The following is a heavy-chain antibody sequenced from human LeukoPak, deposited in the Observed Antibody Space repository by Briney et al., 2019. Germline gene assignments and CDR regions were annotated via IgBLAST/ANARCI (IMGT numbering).Heavy chain of an antibody. CDR2: ISSSSSTI. CDR1: GFTFSSYS. J-gene: IGHJ3*02. CDR3: ARKTIAVADDDAFDI. Sequence: GGSLRLSCAASGFTFSSYSMNWVRQAPGKGLEWVSYISSSSSTIYYADSVKGRFTISRDNAKNSLYLQMNSLRAEDTAVYYCARKTIAVADDDAFDIWGQGTMVTVSS. V-gene: IGHV3-48*04. D-gene: IGHD6-19*01.